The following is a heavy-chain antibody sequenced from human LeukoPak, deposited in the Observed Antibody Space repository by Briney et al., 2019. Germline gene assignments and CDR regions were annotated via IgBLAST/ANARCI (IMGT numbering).Heavy chain of an antibody. CDR3: AKDGLQFSEWLPPLGY. J-gene: IGHJ4*02. Sequence: GGSLSLSCAASGFTFSSYAMSWVRQAPGKGLEWVSLISGNAGSTYYADSVKGRFTISRDITKNTLYLQMNSLRAEDTAVSYCAKDGLQFSEWLPPLGYWGQGTLVTVSS. D-gene: IGHD3-3*01. V-gene: IGHV3-23*01. CDR1: GFTFSSYA. CDR2: ISGNAGST.